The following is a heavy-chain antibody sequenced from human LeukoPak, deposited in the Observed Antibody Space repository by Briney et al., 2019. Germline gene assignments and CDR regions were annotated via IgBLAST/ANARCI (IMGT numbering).Heavy chain of an antibody. CDR2: IYYSGST. J-gene: IGHJ4*02. CDR1: GGSISSYY. D-gene: IGHD4-23*01. CDR3: ARREGYGGNFDY. V-gene: IGHV4-59*08. Sequence: PSETLSLTCTVSGGSISSYYWSWIRQPPGKGLEWVGYIYYSGSTNYNPSLKRRDTKSVDTSKNQFSLKLSSGTAADTAVYYCARREGYGGNFDYWGQGTLVTVSS.